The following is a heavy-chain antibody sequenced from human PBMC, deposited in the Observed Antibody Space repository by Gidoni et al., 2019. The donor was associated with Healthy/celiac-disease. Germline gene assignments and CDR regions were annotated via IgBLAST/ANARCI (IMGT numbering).Heavy chain of an antibody. V-gene: IGHV1-69*04. D-gene: IGHD3-16*01. CDR3: ARDLFGVLR. CDR2: IIPILGIA. Sequence: QVPLVQSGAEVNKPGSSLKVSCTASGGTFSSYAISWLRQAPGQGLEWMGRIIPILGIANYAQKFQGRVTSTADKSTSTAYMELSSLRSEDTAVYYCARDLFGVLRWGQGTLVTVSS. CDR1: GGTFSSYA. J-gene: IGHJ4*02.